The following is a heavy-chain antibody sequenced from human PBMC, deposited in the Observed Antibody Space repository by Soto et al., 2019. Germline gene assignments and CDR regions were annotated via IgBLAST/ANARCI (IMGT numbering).Heavy chain of an antibody. V-gene: IGHV3-23*01. CDR2: ISGSGGST. D-gene: IGHD2-2*01. J-gene: IGHJ4*02. CDR3: ANDGPSWVVVVPAATDY. Sequence: EVQLLESGGGLVQPGGSLRLSCAASGFTFSSYAMSWVRQAPGKGLEWVSAISGSGGSTYYADSVKGRFTISRDNSKNTLDLQMNSLGAEDTAVYYCANDGPSWVVVVPAATDYWGQGTLVTVSA. CDR1: GFTFSSYA.